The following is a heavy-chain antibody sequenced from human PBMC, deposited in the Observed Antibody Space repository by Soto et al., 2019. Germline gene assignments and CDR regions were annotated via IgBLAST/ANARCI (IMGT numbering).Heavy chain of an antibody. Sequence: SETLSLTCAVSWGSISSGGYAWSWSRQPPGKGLEWIGYIYHSGRTSYNPSLKSRSTISVDRSKNHFSLKLRSVTAADTAVYSCARGLGTSGWYLGALDIWGQGTMVTVSS. J-gene: IGHJ3*02. CDR2: IYHSGRT. CDR3: ARGLGTSGWYLGALDI. V-gene: IGHV4-30-2*01. D-gene: IGHD6-19*01. CDR1: WGSISSGGYA.